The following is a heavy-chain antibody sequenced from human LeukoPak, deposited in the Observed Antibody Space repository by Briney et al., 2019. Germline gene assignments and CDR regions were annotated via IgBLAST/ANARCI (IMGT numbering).Heavy chain of an antibody. Sequence: ASVKVSCKVSGYTLTELSMHWVRQAPGKGLEWMGGFDPEDGETIYAQKFQGRVTMTEDTSTDTAYMELRSLRSEDTAVYYCATPDLYCSSTSCRTTPVYWYFDLWGRGTLVTVSS. CDR2: FDPEDGET. CDR1: GYTLTELS. D-gene: IGHD2-2*01. CDR3: ATPDLYCSSTSCRTTPVYWYFDL. J-gene: IGHJ2*01. V-gene: IGHV1-24*01.